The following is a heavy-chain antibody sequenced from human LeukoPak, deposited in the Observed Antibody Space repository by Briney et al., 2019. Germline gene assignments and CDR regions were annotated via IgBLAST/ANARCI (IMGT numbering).Heavy chain of an antibody. Sequence: ASVKVSCKASGYTFTGYYMHWVRPAPGQGLEWMGWINPNSGGTNYAQKFQGRVTMTRDTSISTAYMELSRLRSDDTAVYYCARDGGYCSGGSCYSGYYFDYWGQGTLVTVSS. CDR3: ARDGGYCSGGSCYSGYYFDY. CDR1: GYTFTGYY. CDR2: INPNSGGT. V-gene: IGHV1-2*02. D-gene: IGHD2-15*01. J-gene: IGHJ4*02.